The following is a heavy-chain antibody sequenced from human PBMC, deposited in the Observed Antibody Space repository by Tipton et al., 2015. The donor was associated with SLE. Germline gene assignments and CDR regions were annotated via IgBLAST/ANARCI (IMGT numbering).Heavy chain of an antibody. CDR2: INHTGGT. CDR1: GGSFSDYY. J-gene: IGHJ4*01. V-gene: IGHV4-34*01. CDR3: VRERKYVVRFRELVAPNL. D-gene: IGHD1-26*01. Sequence: LRLSCAVYGGSFSDYYWSWIRQTPGEGLEWIGEINHTGGTNYNPSLESRVTMSVDTSKNQFSLKLSSVTAADTAMYYCVRERKYVVRFRELVAPNLWGQRT.